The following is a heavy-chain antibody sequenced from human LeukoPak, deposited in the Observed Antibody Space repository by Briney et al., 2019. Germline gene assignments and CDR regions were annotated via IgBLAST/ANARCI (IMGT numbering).Heavy chain of an antibody. CDR1: GFTFSSYW. V-gene: IGHV3-74*01. Sequence: GGSLRLSCAASGFTFSSYWMHWVRHAPGKGLVWVSRINGDGSTSNYADSVKGRFTISRDNAKNTLYLQMNSLRAEDTAVYYCARASNRNSINFDYWGQGTLVTVSS. CDR3: ARASNRNSINFDY. D-gene: IGHD1-1*01. CDR2: INGDGSTS. J-gene: IGHJ4*02.